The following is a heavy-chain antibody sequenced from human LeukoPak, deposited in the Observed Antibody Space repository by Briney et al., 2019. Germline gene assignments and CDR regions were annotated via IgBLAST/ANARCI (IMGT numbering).Heavy chain of an antibody. Sequence: GGSLRLSCAASGFTFRRYGMSWVRQAPGKGLEWVALIYSGGGTSYGDSVKGRFTISKDNSQNSLYLQMDSLTAEDTAMYYCARRKWKHTGDVFDIWGQGTMVTVSS. D-gene: IGHD1-26*01. CDR2: IYSGGGT. J-gene: IGHJ3*02. CDR3: ARRKWKHTGDVFDI. CDR1: GFTFRRYG. V-gene: IGHV3-53*01.